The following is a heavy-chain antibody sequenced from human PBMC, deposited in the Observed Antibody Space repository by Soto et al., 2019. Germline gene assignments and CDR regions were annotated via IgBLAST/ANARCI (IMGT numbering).Heavy chain of an antibody. V-gene: IGHV3-23*01. CDR2: ISGSGGST. CDR3: AKDSSVLGRFNWFDP. J-gene: IGHJ5*02. D-gene: IGHD3-16*01. Sequence: GGSLRLSCAASGFTFSSYAMSWVRQAPGKGLEWVSAISGSGGSTYYADSVKGRFTISRDNSKNTLYLQMNSLRAEDTAVYYCAKDSSVLGRFNWFDPWGQGTLVTVSS. CDR1: GFTFSSYA.